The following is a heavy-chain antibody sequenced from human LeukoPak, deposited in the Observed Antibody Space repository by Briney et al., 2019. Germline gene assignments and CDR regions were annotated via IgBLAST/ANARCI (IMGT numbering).Heavy chain of an antibody. CDR3: ARDRAARLLFDY. D-gene: IGHD6-6*01. CDR2: INPSGGST. J-gene: IGHJ4*02. CDR1: GYTFTSYG. V-gene: IGHV1-46*01. Sequence: ASVKVSCKASGYTFTSYGISWVRQAPGQGLEWMGIINPSGGSTSYAQKFQGRVTMTRDTSTSTVYMELSSLRSEDTAVYYCARDRAARLLFDYWGQGTLVTVSS.